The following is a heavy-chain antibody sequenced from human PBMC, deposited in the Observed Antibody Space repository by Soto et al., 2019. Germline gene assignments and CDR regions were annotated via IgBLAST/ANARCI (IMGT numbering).Heavy chain of an antibody. V-gene: IGHV3-23*01. CDR2: VSGSGGGT. Sequence: GGSLRLSCAASGFSFSNFALTWVRQAPGKGLEWVSGVSGSGGGTYYADSVKGRFTISRDNSKNTLYLQMNSLRVEDTAVYYCGSAGCSGRSTRYCIGVRGQESTCTVSS. J-gene: IGHJ6*02. D-gene: IGHD6-25*01. CDR3: GSAGCSGRSTRYCIGV. CDR1: GFSFSNFA.